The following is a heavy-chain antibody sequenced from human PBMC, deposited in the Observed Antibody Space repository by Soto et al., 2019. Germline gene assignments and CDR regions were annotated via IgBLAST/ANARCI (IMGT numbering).Heavy chain of an antibody. CDR2: IYYSGNT. V-gene: IGHV4-31*03. Sequence: SETLSLTCTVSGGSISIGGYYWSWIRQHPGKGLEWIGYIYYSGNTYCNPSLNSRVTISLDTSQNQFSLKLSSVTAADTAVYYCARRNYDSSGYQVDYWGQGTLVTVSS. D-gene: IGHD3-22*01. J-gene: IGHJ4*02. CDR3: ARRNYDSSGYQVDY. CDR1: GGSISIGGYY.